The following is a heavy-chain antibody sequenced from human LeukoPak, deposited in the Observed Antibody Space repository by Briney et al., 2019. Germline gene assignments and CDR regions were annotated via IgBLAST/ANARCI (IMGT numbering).Heavy chain of an antibody. Sequence: SETLSLTCAVSGGSISSSNWWSWVRQPPGKGLEWIGEIYHSVSTNYNPSLKSRVTISVDKSKNQFSLKLSSVTAADTAVYYCARDGRGYSSGWYYFDYWGQGTLVTVSS. D-gene: IGHD6-19*01. V-gene: IGHV4-4*02. CDR3: ARDGRGYSSGWYYFDY. CDR2: IYHSVST. CDR1: GGSISSSNW. J-gene: IGHJ4*02.